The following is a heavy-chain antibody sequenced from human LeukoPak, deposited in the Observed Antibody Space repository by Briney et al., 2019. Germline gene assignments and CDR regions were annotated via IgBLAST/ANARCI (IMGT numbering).Heavy chain of an antibody. CDR1: GGSISSYY. J-gene: IGHJ5*02. Sequence: SETLSLTCTVSGGSISSYYSSRIRQPPGKGLEWIGYIYTSGSTNYNPSLKSRVTISVDTSKNQFSLKLSSVTAADTAVYYCARHRCSSTSCYDNRFDPWGQGTLVTVSS. V-gene: IGHV4-4*09. D-gene: IGHD2-2*01. CDR3: ARHRCSSTSCYDNRFDP. CDR2: IYTSGST.